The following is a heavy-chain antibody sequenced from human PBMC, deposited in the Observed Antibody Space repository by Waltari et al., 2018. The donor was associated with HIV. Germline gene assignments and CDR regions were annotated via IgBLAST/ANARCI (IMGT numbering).Heavy chain of an antibody. J-gene: IGHJ6*02. CDR1: GGSISSGSYY. D-gene: IGHD6-6*01. Sequence: QVKLQESGPGLVKPSQTLSLTCTVSGGSISSGSYYWSWVRQPAGKGLQWIGRIYSRGSTKYNPSLKSRVPISADTSKNQFSLKLNSVTAADTAVYFCARDSSDYYYGLDVWGQGTTVTVSS. CDR3: ARDSSDYYYGLDV. V-gene: IGHV4-61*02. CDR2: IYSRGST.